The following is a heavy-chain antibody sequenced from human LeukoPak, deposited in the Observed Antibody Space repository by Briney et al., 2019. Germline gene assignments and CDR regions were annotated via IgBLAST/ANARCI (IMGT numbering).Heavy chain of an antibody. CDR3: ARTSIAAAGFGWFDP. V-gene: IGHV4-28*05. CDR2: IYYSGSI. CDR1: GYSISSSNW. Sequence: SETLSLTCAVSGYSISSSNWWGWIRPPPGKGLEWIGYIYYSGSIYYNPSLKSRVTMSVDTSKNQFSLKLSSVTAVDTAVYYCARTSIAAAGFGWFDPWGQGTLVTVSS. D-gene: IGHD6-13*01. J-gene: IGHJ5*02.